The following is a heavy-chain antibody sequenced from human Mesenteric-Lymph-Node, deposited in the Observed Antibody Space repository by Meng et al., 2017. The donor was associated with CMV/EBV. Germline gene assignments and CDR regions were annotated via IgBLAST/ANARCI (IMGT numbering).Heavy chain of an antibody. J-gene: IGHJ6*02. CDR1: GGTFSSYA. CDR3: ASGYCSSTSCPGGMDV. D-gene: IGHD2-2*03. V-gene: IGHV1-69*05. Sequence: SVKVSCKASGGTFSSYAISWVRQDPGQGLEWMGGIIPIFGTANYAQKFQGRVTITTDESTSTAYMEPSSLRSEDTAVYYCASGYCSSTSCPGGMDVWGQGTTVTVSS. CDR2: IIPIFGTA.